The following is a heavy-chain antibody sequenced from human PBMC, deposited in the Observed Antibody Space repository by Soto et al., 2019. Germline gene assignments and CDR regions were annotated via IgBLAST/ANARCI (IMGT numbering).Heavy chain of an antibody. CDR3: ARHVFASGGFEFDY. D-gene: IGHD3-10*01. V-gene: IGHV4-39*01. CDR2: IYYSGST. Sequence: QLQLQESGPGLVKPSETLSLTCTVSGCSISSSSYYWGWIRQPPGKGLEWIGSIYYSGSTYYNPSLESGVPISVDTSRNQFSWKLSSVTAADTAVYYCARHVFASGGFEFDYWGQGTLVTVSS. J-gene: IGHJ4*02. CDR1: GCSISSSSYY.